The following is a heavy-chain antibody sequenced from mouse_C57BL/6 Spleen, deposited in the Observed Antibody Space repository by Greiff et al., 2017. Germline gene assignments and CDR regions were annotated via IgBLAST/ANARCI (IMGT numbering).Heavy chain of an antibody. CDR2: INPGSGGT. D-gene: IGHD3-2*01. J-gene: IGHJ2*01. Sequence: QVQLQQSGAELVRPGTSVKVSCKASGYAFTNYLIEWVKQRPGQGLEWIGVINPGSGGTNYNEKFKGKATLAADKSSSTAYMQLSSLTSEDSAVYFCARSWETARSTDWGQGTTPTVSS. CDR1: GYAFTNYL. V-gene: IGHV1-54*01. CDR3: ARSWETARSTD.